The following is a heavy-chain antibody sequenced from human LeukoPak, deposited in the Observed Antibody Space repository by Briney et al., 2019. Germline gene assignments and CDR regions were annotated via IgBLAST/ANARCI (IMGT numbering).Heavy chain of an antibody. D-gene: IGHD2-8*01. CDR3: ARSYHYTNGRFDY. J-gene: IGHJ4*02. CDR2: IYYSGST. V-gene: IGHV4-30-4*02. Sequence: SETLSLTCTVSGGSISSGDYYWSWIRQPPGKGLEWIGYIYYSGSTYYNPSLKSRVTISVDTSKNQFSLKLSSVTAADTAVYYCARSYHYTNGRFDYWGQGTLVTVSS. CDR1: GGSISSGDYY.